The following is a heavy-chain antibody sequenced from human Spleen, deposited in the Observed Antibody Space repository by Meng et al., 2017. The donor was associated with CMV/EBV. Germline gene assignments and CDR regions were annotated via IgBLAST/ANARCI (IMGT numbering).Heavy chain of an antibody. J-gene: IGHJ2*01. CDR3: ARDLRGRYSEYWYFDL. Sequence: FTFNNSDMNWVRQAPGKGLEWVSSIDSYSGYIYYADSVKGRFSISRDNAKNSLYLQMSSLRAEDTAVYYCARDLRGRYSEYWYFDLWGRGTLVTISS. D-gene: IGHD1-26*01. CDR2: IDSYSGYI. CDR1: FTFNNSD. V-gene: IGHV3-21*01.